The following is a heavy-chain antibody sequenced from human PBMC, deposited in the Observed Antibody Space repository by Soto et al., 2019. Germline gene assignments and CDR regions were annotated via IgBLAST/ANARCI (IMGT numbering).Heavy chain of an antibody. CDR3: AKDRGLRYFDWAGFDY. D-gene: IGHD3-9*01. CDR2: ISGSGGST. V-gene: IGHV3-23*01. Sequence: TGGSLRLSCAASGFTFSSYAMSWVRQAPGKGLEWVSAISGSGGSTYYADSVKGRFTISRDNSKNTLYLQMNSLRAEDTAVYYCAKDRGLRYFDWAGFDYWGQGTLVTVSS. CDR1: GFTFSSYA. J-gene: IGHJ4*02.